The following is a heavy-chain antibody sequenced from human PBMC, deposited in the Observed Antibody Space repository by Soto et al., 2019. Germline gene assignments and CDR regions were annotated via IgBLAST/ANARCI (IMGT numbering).Heavy chain of an antibody. J-gene: IGHJ6*02. Sequence: QVQLVESGGGVVQPGRSLRLSCAASGFTFSSYGMHWVRQAPGKGLEWVAVIWYDGSNKYYADSVKGRFTISRDNSKNTLYLQMNRRRAEDTAVYYCARRNQLPAHSYYYYGMDVWGQGTTVTVSS. CDR1: GFTFSSYG. V-gene: IGHV3-33*01. D-gene: IGHD2-2*01. CDR3: ARRNQLPAHSYYYYGMDV. CDR2: IWYDGSNK.